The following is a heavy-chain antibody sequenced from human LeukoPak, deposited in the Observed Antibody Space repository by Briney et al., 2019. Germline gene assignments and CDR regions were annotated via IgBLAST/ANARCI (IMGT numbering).Heavy chain of an antibody. Sequence: PSQTLSLTCTVSGGSISSGDYYWSWIRQPPGKGLEWIGYIYYSGSTYYNPSRKSRVTISVNTSKNQFSVKLSSLTAADTAVYYCARGGGSDSSGYYLWSSYFDYWGQGTLVTVSS. V-gene: IGHV4-30-4*01. J-gene: IGHJ4*02. CDR3: ARGGGSDSSGYYLWSSYFDY. CDR1: GGSISSGDYY. D-gene: IGHD3-22*01. CDR2: IYYSGST.